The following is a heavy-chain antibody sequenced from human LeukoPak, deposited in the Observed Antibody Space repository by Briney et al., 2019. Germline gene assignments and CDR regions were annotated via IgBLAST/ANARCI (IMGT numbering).Heavy chain of an antibody. CDR3: AKGGSSSGYHMLDY. D-gene: IGHD5-12*01. Sequence: GGSLRLSCAASGFTFSSYAMSWVRQAPGKGLEWVSAISGSGGTTYYAGSVKGRFTISRDDSKNTLYLRMNSLRVEDTAVYYCAKGGSSSGYHMLDYWGQGTLVIVSS. V-gene: IGHV3-23*01. J-gene: IGHJ4*02. CDR2: ISGSGGTT. CDR1: GFTFSSYA.